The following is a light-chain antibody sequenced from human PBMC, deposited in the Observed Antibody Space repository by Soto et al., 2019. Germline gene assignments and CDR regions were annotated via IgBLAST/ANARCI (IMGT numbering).Light chain of an antibody. CDR3: QSYDSSLSGSV. CDR1: SSNIGAGYD. CDR2: GHS. V-gene: IGLV1-40*01. J-gene: IGLJ2*01. Sequence: QSVLTQPPSVSGAPGQRVTISCTGSSSNIGAGYDVHWYQQLPRTAPKLLIYGHSNRPSGVPDRFSGSKSGTSASLAITGLQAEDEADYYCQSYDSSLSGSVFGGGTKLTVL.